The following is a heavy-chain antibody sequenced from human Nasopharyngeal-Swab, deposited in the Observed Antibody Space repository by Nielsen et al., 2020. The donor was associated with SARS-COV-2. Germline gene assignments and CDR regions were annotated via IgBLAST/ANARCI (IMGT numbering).Heavy chain of an antibody. D-gene: IGHD5-24*01. CDR1: GYTFTGYY. Sequence: ASVKVSCKASGYTFTGYYMHWVRQAPGQGLEWMGRINPNSGGTNYAQKFQGRVTMTRDTSISTAYMELSRLRSDDTAVYYCARVLPNTICDLADWGQGTLVTVSS. J-gene: IGHJ4*02. CDR2: INPNSGGT. CDR3: ARVLPNTICDLAD. V-gene: IGHV1-2*06.